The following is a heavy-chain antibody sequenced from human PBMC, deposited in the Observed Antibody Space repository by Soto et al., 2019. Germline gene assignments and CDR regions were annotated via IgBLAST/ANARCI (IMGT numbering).Heavy chain of an antibody. J-gene: IGHJ4*02. V-gene: IGHV1-3*01. CDR2: INAGNGNT. CDR3: ARVPSANPYYARGTVDY. CDR1: GYTFTSYA. Sequence: GASVKVSCKASGYTFTSYAMHWVRQAPGQRLEWMGWINAGNGNTKYSQKFQGRVTITRDTSASTAYMELSSLRSEDTAVYYCARVPSANPYYARGTVDYWGQGTLVTVSS. D-gene: IGHD3-3*01.